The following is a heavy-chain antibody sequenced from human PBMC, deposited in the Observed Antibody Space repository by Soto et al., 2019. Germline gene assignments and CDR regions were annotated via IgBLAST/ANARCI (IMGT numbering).Heavy chain of an antibody. CDR1: GSTFTRYY. V-gene: IGHV1-46*01. CDR2: INPSGGST. J-gene: IGHJ4*02. CDR3: AKDRGSGYYY. Sequence: VASVKVSFKASGSTFTRYYIHWVRQAPGQGLEWMGIINPSGGSTSYEQKFQGRVTMTRDTSTSTVYMELSSLRAEDTAVYYCAKDRGSGYYYWGQGTLVTVSS. D-gene: IGHD3-22*01.